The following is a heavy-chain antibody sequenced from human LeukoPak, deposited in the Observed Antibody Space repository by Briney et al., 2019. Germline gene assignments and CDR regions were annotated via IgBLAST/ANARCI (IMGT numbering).Heavy chain of an antibody. CDR2: IKQDGSEE. CDR1: GFTFSNYW. Sequence: GGSLRLSCAASGFTFSNYWMSWGRQAPGKGLEWVANIKQDGSEEYYVDSVKGRFTISRDSAKTSLYLQMNSLRAEDTAVYYCARDRGFPYKLAFDVWGQGTMVTVSS. CDR3: ARDRGFPYKLAFDV. J-gene: IGHJ3*01. V-gene: IGHV3-7*05. D-gene: IGHD3-10*01.